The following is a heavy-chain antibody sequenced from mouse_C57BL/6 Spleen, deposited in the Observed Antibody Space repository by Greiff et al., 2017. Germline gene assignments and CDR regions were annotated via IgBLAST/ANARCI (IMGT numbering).Heavy chain of an antibody. J-gene: IGHJ2*01. V-gene: IGHV5-17*01. CDR1: GFTFSDYG. D-gene: IGHD1-1*01. CDR2: ISSGSSTI. CDR3: ARPITTVGAEYFDY. Sequence: EVKLVESGGGLVKPGGSLKLSCAASGFTFSDYGMHWVRQAPEKGLEWVAYISSGSSTIYYADTVKGRFTISRDNAKNTLFLQMTSLRSEDTAMYYCARPITTVGAEYFDYWGQGTTLTVSS.